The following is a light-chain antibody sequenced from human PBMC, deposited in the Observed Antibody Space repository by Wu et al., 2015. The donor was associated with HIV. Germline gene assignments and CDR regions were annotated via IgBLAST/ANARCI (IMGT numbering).Light chain of an antibody. CDR3: QQFDTSPWT. Sequence: EVVLTQSPATLSLSPGERATLSCGASQSVSSNSLVWYQHKPGLAPRLLIYDTSSKATGVPXRFSGSGSGTDFTLTISRVEPEDFAVYYCQQFDTSPWTFGQGTKVDI. J-gene: IGKJ1*01. CDR2: DTS. CDR1: QSVSSNS. V-gene: IGKV3D-20*01.